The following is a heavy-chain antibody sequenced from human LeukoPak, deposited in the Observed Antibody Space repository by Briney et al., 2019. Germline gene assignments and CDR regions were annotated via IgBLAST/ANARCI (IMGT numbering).Heavy chain of an antibody. J-gene: IGHJ4*02. CDR1: GGSISSSSYY. Sequence: SETLSLTCTVSGGSISSSSYYWGWIRQPPGKGLEWIGSIYYSGSTYYNPSLKSRVTISVDTSKNQFSLKLSSVTAADTAVYYCARGRVDKDYYDSSGYYHGGYFDYWGQGTLVTVSS. D-gene: IGHD3-22*01. CDR2: IYYSGST. CDR3: ARGRVDKDYYDSSGYYHGGYFDY. V-gene: IGHV4-39*07.